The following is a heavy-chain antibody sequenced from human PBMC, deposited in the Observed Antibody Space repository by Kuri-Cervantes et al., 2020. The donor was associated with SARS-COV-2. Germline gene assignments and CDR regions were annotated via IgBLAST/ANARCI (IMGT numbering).Heavy chain of an antibody. Sequence: SQTLSLTCAISGDSVSSNSAAWNWIRQSPSRGLEWLGRTYYRSKWYNDYAVSVKSRIIINPDTSKNQFSLQLNSVTPEDTAVYYCARELPNYDILTGPYDYWGQGTLVTVSS. CDR2: TYYRSKWYN. CDR1: GDSVSSNSAA. V-gene: IGHV6-1*01. CDR3: ARELPNYDILTGPYDY. J-gene: IGHJ4*02. D-gene: IGHD3-9*01.